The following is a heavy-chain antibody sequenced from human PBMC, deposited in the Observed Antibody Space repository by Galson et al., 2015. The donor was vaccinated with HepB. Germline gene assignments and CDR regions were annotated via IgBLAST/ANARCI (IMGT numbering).Heavy chain of an antibody. CDR1: GFTFSSYA. CDR3: VKTEIHYYGSGGMDV. J-gene: IGHJ6*02. CDR2: ISSNGGST. Sequence: SLRLSCAASGFTFSSYAMHWVRQAPGKGLEYVSAISSNGGSTYYADSVKGRFTISRDNSKNTLYLQMSSLRAEDTAVYYCVKTEIHYYGSGGMDVWGQGTTVTVSS. D-gene: IGHD3-10*01. V-gene: IGHV3-64D*06.